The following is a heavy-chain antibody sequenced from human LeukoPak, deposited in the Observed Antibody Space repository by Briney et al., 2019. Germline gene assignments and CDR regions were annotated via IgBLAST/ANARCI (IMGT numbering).Heavy chain of an antibody. CDR2: IYYSGST. CDR1: GGSISSYY. Sequence: SETLSLTCTVSGGSISSYYWSWLRRPPGKGLEWIGYIYYSGSTNYNPSLKSRVTISVDTSKNQFSLKLSSVTAADTAVYYCARGRGYDSDYWGQGTLVTVSS. V-gene: IGHV4-59*01. CDR3: ARGRGYDSDY. J-gene: IGHJ4*02. D-gene: IGHD5-12*01.